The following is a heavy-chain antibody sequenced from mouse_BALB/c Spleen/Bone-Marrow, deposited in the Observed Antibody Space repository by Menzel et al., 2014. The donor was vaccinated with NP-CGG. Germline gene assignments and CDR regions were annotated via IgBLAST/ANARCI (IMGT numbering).Heavy chain of an antibody. CDR3: ARPDYYGYLNY. CDR2: INPDSRTI. J-gene: IGHJ2*01. Sequence: EVHLVESGGGLVQPGGSLKLSCAASGFDFSRYWMSWVRQAPGKGLEWIGEINPDSRTINHSPSLKDKFIISRDNAKNTLYLRLNKVRSEDTALYYCARPDYYGYLNYWGQGTTLTVSS. D-gene: IGHD1-1*01. V-gene: IGHV4-1*02. CDR1: GFDFSRYW.